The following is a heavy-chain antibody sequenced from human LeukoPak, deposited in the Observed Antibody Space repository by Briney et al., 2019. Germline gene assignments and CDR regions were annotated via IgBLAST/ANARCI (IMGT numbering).Heavy chain of an antibody. D-gene: IGHD3-22*01. V-gene: IGHV4-59*01. CDR3: ANYYDSSGFDY. J-gene: IGHJ4*02. Sequence: SSKTLSLTCTVSGGSISSYYWSWIRQPPGKGLEWIGYISYSGSTNYNPSLKSRVTISVDTSKNQFSLKLSSVTAADTAVYYCANYYDSSGFDYWGQGALVTVSS. CDR2: ISYSGST. CDR1: GGSISSYY.